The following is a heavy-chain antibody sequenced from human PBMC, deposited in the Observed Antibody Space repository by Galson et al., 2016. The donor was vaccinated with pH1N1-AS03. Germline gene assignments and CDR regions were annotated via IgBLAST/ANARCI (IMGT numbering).Heavy chain of an antibody. CDR3: ARQQFDGMDV. CDR2: IYPGDSDT. J-gene: IGHJ6*02. V-gene: IGHV5-51*01. D-gene: IGHD3-10*01. CDR1: GYSFSSYW. Sequence: QSGAEVKKPGESLKISCKGSGYSFSSYWIVWVRQMPGKGLEWMGIIYPGDSDTTYSPSFQGQVTISADKSSSTAYLQWGSLKASDTAIYYCARQQFDGMDVWGQGTTVSVSS.